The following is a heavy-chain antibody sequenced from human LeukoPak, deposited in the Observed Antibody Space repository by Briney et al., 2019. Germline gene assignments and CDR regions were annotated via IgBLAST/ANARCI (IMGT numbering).Heavy chain of an antibody. CDR2: IYTSGST. D-gene: IGHD3-10*01. CDR1: GDSISSYY. CDR3: ARESVRGGWFDP. V-gene: IGHV4-4*07. J-gene: IGHJ5*02. Sequence: SETLSLTCTVSGDSISSYYWSWIRQPAGKGLEWIGRIYTSGSTNYNPSLKSRVTMSVDTSKNQFSLKLSSVTAADTAVYYCARESVRGGWFDPWGQGTLVTVSS.